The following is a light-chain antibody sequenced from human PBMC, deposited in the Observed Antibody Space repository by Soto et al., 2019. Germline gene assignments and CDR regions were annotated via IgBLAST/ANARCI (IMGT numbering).Light chain of an antibody. CDR2: GAS. CDR3: HQSNDWWT. V-gene: IGKV3-15*01. J-gene: IGKJ1*01. CDR1: QSVSNN. Sequence: EIVMTQSPATLSVSPGERATRSCRASQSVSNNLAWYQQKPGQAPRLLIYGASTRATGIPARFSGSGSGTEFTLTISSLQSEDFAVYYCHQSNDWWTFGQGTKVDIK.